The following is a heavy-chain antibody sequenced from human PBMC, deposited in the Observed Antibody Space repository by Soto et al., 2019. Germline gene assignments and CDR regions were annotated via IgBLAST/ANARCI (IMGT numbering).Heavy chain of an antibody. Sequence: EVQLVESGGGLVQPGESLRLSCAGSGFNFRSYSLSWVRQAPGKGLEWVSSVSSSRTSIFYSDSVKGRFTIYRDDAKNSLNLQMRRLRAVDAAVSYCACGGSYGPGGYYIQDYTYWGQGALVIVSS. CDR1: GFNFRSYS. J-gene: IGHJ1*01. V-gene: IGHV3-21*01. D-gene: IGHD2-8*02. CDR3: ACGGSYGPGGYYIQDYTY. CDR2: VSSSRTSI.